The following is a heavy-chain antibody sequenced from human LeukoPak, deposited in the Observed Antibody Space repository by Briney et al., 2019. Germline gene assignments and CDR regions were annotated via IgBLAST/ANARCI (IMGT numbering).Heavy chain of an antibody. D-gene: IGHD3-3*01. CDR1: GFTFDDYA. V-gene: IGHV3-9*01. CDR2: ISWNSGSI. Sequence: GRSLRLSCAASGFTFDDYAMHWVRQAPGKGLEWVSGISWNSGSIGYADSVKGRFTISRDNAKNSLYLQMNSLRAEDTAVYYCARDSMDYDFWSGYLDVSPFDYWGQGTLVTVSS. CDR3: ARDSMDYDFWSGYLDVSPFDY. J-gene: IGHJ4*02.